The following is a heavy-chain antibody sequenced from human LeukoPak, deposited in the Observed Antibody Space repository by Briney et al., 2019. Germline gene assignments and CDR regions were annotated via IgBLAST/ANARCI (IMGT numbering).Heavy chain of an antibody. D-gene: IGHD3-10*01. Sequence: GESLQISCKGSGYSFTSYWIGWVRQMPGKGLEWMGIIYPGDSDTRYSPSFQGQVTISADKSISTAYLQWSSLKASDTAMYYCARAYGSGSYYIRHFDYWGQGTLVTVSS. J-gene: IGHJ4*02. CDR1: GYSFTSYW. V-gene: IGHV5-51*01. CDR2: IYPGDSDT. CDR3: ARAYGSGSYYIRHFDY.